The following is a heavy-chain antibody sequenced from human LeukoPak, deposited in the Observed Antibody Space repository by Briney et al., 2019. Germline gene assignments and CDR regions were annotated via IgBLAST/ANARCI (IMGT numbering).Heavy chain of an antibody. V-gene: IGHV4-34*12. J-gene: IGHJ3*02. D-gene: IGHD6-13*01. CDR1: GGSFSGYY. CDR2: IVHSGNT. Sequence: SQTLSLTCAVYGGSFSGYYWSWIGQPPGKGLEWSGEIVHSGNTKYNPSLKSRVTISVDTSKNQFSLNLTSVTAADTAVYYCARFGSSTWYKGAFDIWGQGTMVTVAS. CDR3: ARFGSSTWYKGAFDI.